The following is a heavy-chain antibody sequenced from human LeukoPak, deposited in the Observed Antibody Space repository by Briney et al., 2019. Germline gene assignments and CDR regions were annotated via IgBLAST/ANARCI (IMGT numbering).Heavy chain of an antibody. Sequence: GGSLRLSCAASGFTFSSYAMHWVRQAPGKGLEWVAVISYDGSNKYYADSVKGRFTISRDNSKNTLYLQMNSLRAEDTAVYYCAREGFCGGDCYSPYYFDYWGQGTLVTVSS. V-gene: IGHV3-30-3*01. CDR2: ISYDGSNK. CDR1: GFTFSSYA. J-gene: IGHJ4*02. CDR3: AREGFCGGDCYSPYYFDY. D-gene: IGHD2-21*02.